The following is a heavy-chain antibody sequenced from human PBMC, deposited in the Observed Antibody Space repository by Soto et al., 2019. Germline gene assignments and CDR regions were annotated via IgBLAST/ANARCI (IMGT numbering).Heavy chain of an antibody. CDR2: INPSGGST. Sequence: AASVKVSCKASGYTFTSYYMHWVRQAPGQGLEWMGIINPSGGSTSYAQKFQGRVTMTRDTSTSTVYMELSSLRSEDTAVYYCARALYYDFWSGYRSQYYYYGMDVWGQGTTVTVSS. V-gene: IGHV1-46*01. CDR3: ARALYYDFWSGYRSQYYYYGMDV. D-gene: IGHD3-3*01. J-gene: IGHJ6*02. CDR1: GYTFTSYY.